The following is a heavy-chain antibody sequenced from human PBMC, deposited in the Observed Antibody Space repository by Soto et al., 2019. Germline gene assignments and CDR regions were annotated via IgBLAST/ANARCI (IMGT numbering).Heavy chain of an antibody. J-gene: IGHJ4*02. D-gene: IGHD3-3*01. CDR2: IKQDGSEK. V-gene: IGHV3-7*01. CDR1: GFTFSSYW. Sequence: PGGSLRLSCAASGFTFSSYWMSWVRQAPGKGLEWVANIKQDGSEKYYVDSVKGRFTISRDNAKNSLYLQMNSLRAEDTAVYYRARANYDFWSGYLCYFDYWGQGTLVTVSS. CDR3: ARANYDFWSGYLCYFDY.